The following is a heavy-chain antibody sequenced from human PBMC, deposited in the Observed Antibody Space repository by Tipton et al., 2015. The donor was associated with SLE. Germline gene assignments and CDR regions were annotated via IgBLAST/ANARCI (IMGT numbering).Heavy chain of an antibody. J-gene: IGHJ4*02. CDR1: GGSISSSSYY. D-gene: IGHD3-3*01. CDR3: ARQQTYYDFWSGYYTGSGYFDY. CDR2: IYYSGST. Sequence: TLSLTCTVSGGSISSSSYYWGWIRQPPGKGLEWIGSIYYSGSTYYNPSPKSRVTISVDTSKNQFSLKLSPVTAADTAVYYCARQQTYYDFWSGYYTGSGYFDYWGQGSLVTVSS. V-gene: IGHV4-39*01.